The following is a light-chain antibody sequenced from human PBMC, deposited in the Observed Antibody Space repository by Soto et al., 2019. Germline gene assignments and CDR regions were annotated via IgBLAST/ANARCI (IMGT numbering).Light chain of an antibody. CDR2: EVS. Sequence: QSALSQPASVSGSPGQSITISCTGTSSDVGGYKYVSWYQHQPGKAPKLIIYEVSNRPSGVSNRFSGSKSGNTASLTISGLQPEDEADYYCSSYTTNHTRVFGGGTKLTVL. V-gene: IGLV2-14*01. CDR1: SSDVGGYKY. CDR3: SSYTTNHTRV. J-gene: IGLJ3*02.